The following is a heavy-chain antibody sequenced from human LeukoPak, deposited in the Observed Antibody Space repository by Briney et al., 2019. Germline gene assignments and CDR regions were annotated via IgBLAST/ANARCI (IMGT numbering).Heavy chain of an antibody. D-gene: IGHD1-26*01. J-gene: IGHJ6*03. CDR3: ARAPIVGATRGGYYYYMDV. CDR1: GYIFTGYY. CDR2: IIPIFGTA. V-gene: IGHV1-69*13. Sequence: SVKVSCKASGYIFTGYYMHWVRQAPGQGLEWMGGIIPIFGTANYAQKFQGRVTITADESTSTAYMELSSLRSEDTAVYYCARAPIVGATRGGYYYYMDVWGKGTTVTVSS.